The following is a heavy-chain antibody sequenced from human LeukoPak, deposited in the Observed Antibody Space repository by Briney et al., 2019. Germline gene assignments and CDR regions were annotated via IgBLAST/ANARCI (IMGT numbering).Heavy chain of an antibody. D-gene: IGHD2-15*01. CDR1: GFTFRSHG. CDR2: TRDDASKT. Sequence: PGGSLTLSCTGSGFTFRSHGMHWVRQAPGKGLQWVAYTRDDASKTWYGGSVKGRFTISRDNSKNTLYLHMNSVRGEDTAMYYCANGDCRGGRCSSGAHWGQGTPVTVSS. J-gene: IGHJ4*02. CDR3: ANGDCRGGRCSSGAH. V-gene: IGHV3-30*02.